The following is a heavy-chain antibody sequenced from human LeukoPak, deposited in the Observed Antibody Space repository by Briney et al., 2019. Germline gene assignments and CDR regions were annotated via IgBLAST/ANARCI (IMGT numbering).Heavy chain of an antibody. CDR1: GGSISSSSYY. CDR2: IYYSGST. CDR3: ARDEYCSGGSCYADAFEI. D-gene: IGHD2-15*01. J-gene: IGHJ3*02. V-gene: IGHV4-39*07. Sequence: PSGTLSLTCAVSGGSISSSSYYWGWIRQPPGKGLEWIGSIYYSGSTYYDPSLKSRVTISVDTSKNQFSLKLSSVTAADTAVYYCARDEYCSGGSCYADAFEIWGQRTTVTVSS.